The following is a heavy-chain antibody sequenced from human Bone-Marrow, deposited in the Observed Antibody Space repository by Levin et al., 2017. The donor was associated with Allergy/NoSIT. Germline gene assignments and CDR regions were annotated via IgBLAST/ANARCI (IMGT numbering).Heavy chain of an antibody. CDR3: ARGPPRGNYYDSSGYYPFDY. J-gene: IGHJ4*02. CDR1: GGSFSGYY. CDR2: INHSGST. V-gene: IGHV4-34*01. Sequence: SETLSLTCAVYGGSFSGYYWSWIRQPPGKGLEWIGEINHSGSTNYNPSLKSRVTISVDTSKNQFSLKLSSVTAADTAGYYCARGPPRGNYYDSSGYYPFDYWGQGTLVTVSS. D-gene: IGHD3-22*01.